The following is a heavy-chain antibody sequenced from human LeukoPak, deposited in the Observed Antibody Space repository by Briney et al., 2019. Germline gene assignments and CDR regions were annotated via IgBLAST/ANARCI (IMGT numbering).Heavy chain of an antibody. CDR1: GFPFRNFA. D-gene: IGHD2-8*01. J-gene: IGHJ4*02. CDR3: AKDGQSFNSMYDYFDS. CDR2: ICGGDK. V-gene: IGHV3-23*01. Sequence: GGSLRLPCSTSGFPFRNFAMSWLRKAPGRALEWVSSICGGDKHYEDCVKGRVTIYRDDSRSTVDLQMSSLRAEDTAVYYCAKDGQSFNSMYDYFDSWGQGTLVTVSS.